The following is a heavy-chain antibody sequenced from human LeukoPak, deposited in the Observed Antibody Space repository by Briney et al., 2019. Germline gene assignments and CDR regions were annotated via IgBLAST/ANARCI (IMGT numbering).Heavy chain of an antibody. V-gene: IGHV3-74*01. CDR1: GFTFSSYW. CDR3: ARDTSSSFDY. J-gene: IGHJ4*02. Sequence: GGSLRLSCAASGFTFSSYWMHWVRQAPGKGLVWVSRINRDGSTTRYADSMRGRLTISRDNAKNTLDLQMSSLRVEDTAVYYCARDTSSSFDYWGQGILVTVSS. CDR2: INRDGSTT. D-gene: IGHD6-19*01.